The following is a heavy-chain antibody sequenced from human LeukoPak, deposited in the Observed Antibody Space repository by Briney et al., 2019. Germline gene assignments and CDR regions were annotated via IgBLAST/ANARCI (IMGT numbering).Heavy chain of an antibody. Sequence: GASVKVSCKVSGYTLTELSMHWVRQAPGKGLEWMGGFDPEDGETIYAQKFQGRVTMTEDTSTDTAYMELSCLRSEDTAVYYCATLTGYCSGGSCYDAFDIWGQGTMVTVSS. V-gene: IGHV1-24*01. CDR1: GYTLTELS. CDR3: ATLTGYCSGGSCYDAFDI. J-gene: IGHJ3*02. D-gene: IGHD2-15*01. CDR2: FDPEDGET.